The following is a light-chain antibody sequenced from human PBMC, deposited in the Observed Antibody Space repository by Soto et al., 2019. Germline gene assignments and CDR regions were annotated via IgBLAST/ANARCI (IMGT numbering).Light chain of an antibody. Sequence: EITLTQSPHTLSLSPGERASLSCRISQSISSSYFAWYQQKPGQSPRLLVYAASIRAPGTPDRFSGSGSGTDFTLTISGLQPDDFAIYYCQQYNTFSTWTFGQGTKVEIK. V-gene: IGKV3D-7*01. CDR3: QQYNTFSTWT. CDR2: AAS. J-gene: IGKJ1*01. CDR1: QSISSSY.